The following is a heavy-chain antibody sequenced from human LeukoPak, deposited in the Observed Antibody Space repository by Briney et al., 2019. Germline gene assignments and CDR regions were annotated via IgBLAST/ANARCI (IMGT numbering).Heavy chain of an antibody. J-gene: IGHJ4*02. CDR3: ARDYGYYGSGSYLGY. Sequence: ASVKVSCKASGYTFTRYGISWVRQAPAQGLEGVGGISAYNANTNYAQKVQGRVTMTTDTSTSTAYMELRSLTSDDTAVYYCARDYGYYGSGSYLGYWGQGTLVTVSS. V-gene: IGHV1-18*01. CDR1: GYTFTRYG. CDR2: ISAYNANT. D-gene: IGHD3-10*01.